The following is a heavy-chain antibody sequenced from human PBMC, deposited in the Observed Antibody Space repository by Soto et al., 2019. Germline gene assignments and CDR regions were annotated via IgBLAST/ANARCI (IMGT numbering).Heavy chain of an antibody. CDR1: GFTFSGSA. J-gene: IGHJ2*01. Sequence: GSLRLSCAASGFTFSGSAMHWVRQASGKGLEWVGRIRSKANSYATAYAAAVKGRFTISRDDSKNTAYLQMNSRKTEDTAVYYCTRQMSDYYDSSGYYYGWYFDLWGRGTLVTVSS. CDR2: IRSKANSYAT. V-gene: IGHV3-73*01. CDR3: TRQMSDYYDSSGYYYGWYFDL. D-gene: IGHD3-22*01.